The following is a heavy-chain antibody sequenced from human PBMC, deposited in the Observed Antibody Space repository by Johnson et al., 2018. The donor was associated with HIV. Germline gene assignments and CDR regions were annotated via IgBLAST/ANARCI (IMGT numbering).Heavy chain of an antibody. CDR2: IKSKTDGGTT. D-gene: IGHD4-23*01. J-gene: IGHJ3*02. V-gene: IGHV3-15*01. CDR3: TTNSLTTVVTGHAFDI. CDR1: GFTFSNAW. Sequence: QLVESGGGLVQPGRSLRLSCAASGFTFSNAWMSWVRQAPGKGLEWVGRIKSKTDGGTTDYAAPVKGRFTISRDDSKNTLYRQMNSLKTEDTAVYYCTTNSLTTVVTGHAFDIWGQGTMVTVSS.